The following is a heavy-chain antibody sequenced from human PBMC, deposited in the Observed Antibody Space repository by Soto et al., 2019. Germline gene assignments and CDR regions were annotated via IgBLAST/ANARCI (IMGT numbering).Heavy chain of an antibody. CDR2: INHSGST. Sequence: QVQLQQWGAGLLKPSETLSLTCAVYGGSFSDYYWSWIRQSPGKGLQWIGEINHSGSTNYNPSLRSRVTISVDTSKNQFSLKLSSVTAADTAVYYCALTGYSSSWQGYWGQGTLVTVSS. D-gene: IGHD6-13*01. CDR1: GGSFSDYY. V-gene: IGHV4-34*01. J-gene: IGHJ4*02. CDR3: ALTGYSSSWQGY.